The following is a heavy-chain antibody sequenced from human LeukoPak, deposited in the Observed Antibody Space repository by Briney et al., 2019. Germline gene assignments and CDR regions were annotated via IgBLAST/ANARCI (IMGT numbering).Heavy chain of an antibody. J-gene: IGHJ3*02. CDR3: ASPRRFSYGHHDAFDI. CDR1: GFTFSSFW. CDR2: IKQDGSEK. D-gene: IGHD5-18*01. Sequence: GGSLRLSCAASGFTFSSFWMSWVRQAPGKGLEWVANIKQDGSEKYYVDSVKGRFTISKDNAKNSLYLQMNSLRAEDTAVYYCASPRRFSYGHHDAFDIWGQGTMVTVSS. V-gene: IGHV3-7*01.